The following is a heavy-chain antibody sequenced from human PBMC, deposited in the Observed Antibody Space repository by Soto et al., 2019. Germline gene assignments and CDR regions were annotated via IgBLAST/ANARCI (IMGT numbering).Heavy chain of an antibody. J-gene: IGHJ3*01. CDR2: ISSNGSTI. V-gene: IGHV3-64*04. CDR1: GFTFSSYA. CDR3: PRDNWNTV. D-gene: IGHD1-20*01. Sequence: PGGSLRLSCSASGFTFSSYAMHWVRQAPGKGLEYVSAISSNGSTIYYADSVKGRFTISRDKAKIIVYLQMISLRAVDTAVYYCPRDNWNTVWGQGTMVTVSS.